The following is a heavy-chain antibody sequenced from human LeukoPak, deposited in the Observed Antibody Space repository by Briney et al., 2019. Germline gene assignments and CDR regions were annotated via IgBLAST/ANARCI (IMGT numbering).Heavy chain of an antibody. CDR3: ARDFLYGIAAAPDYWYFDL. Sequence: GGSLRLSCAASGFTFSSYSMNWVRQAPGKGLEWVSSISSSSSYIYYADSVKGRFTISRDNAKNSLYLQMNSLRAQDTAVYYCARDFLYGIAAAPDYWYFDLWGRGTLVTVSS. J-gene: IGHJ2*01. CDR2: ISSSSSYI. CDR1: GFTFSSYS. V-gene: IGHV3-21*01. D-gene: IGHD6-13*01.